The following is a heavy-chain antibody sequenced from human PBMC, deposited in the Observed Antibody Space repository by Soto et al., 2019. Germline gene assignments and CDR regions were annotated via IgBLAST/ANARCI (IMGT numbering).Heavy chain of an antibody. CDR1: GFTFSSHT. D-gene: IGHD6-13*01. CDR3: ARGLGSSWYYAFDI. V-gene: IGHV3-64*02. CDR2: VSSNGGST. Sequence: GGSLRLSCAASGFTFSSHTMHWVRQAPGKGLEYVSTVSSNGGSTYYADSVRGRFTISRDNSKNMLYLQMGSLRAEDMAVYYCARGLGSSWYYAFDIWGQGTMVTVSS. J-gene: IGHJ3*02.